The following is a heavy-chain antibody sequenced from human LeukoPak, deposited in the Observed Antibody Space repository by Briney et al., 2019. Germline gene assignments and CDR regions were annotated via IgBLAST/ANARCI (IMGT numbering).Heavy chain of an antibody. D-gene: IGHD3-22*01. CDR2: ISGSGGYT. J-gene: IGHJ4*02. CDR1: GFSFSTYA. V-gene: IGHV3-23*01. Sequence: GGSLRLSCAASGFSFSTYAMSWVRQAPGKGLEWVSAISGSGGYTYHADSVKGRFTISRDNSKNTLYLQMNSLRAEDTAVYYCAKDSYYYDSSGFDYFDYWGQGTLVTVSS. CDR3: AKDSYYYDSSGFDYFDY.